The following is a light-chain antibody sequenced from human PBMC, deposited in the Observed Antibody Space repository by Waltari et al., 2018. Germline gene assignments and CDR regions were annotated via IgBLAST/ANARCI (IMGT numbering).Light chain of an antibody. CDR1: QNINSD. V-gene: IGKV3-15*01. Sequence: EIVMTQSPGTLSMSPGERATLSCRARQNINSDLAWYQQNPGQAPRLLIYGAFTRATGSPGRFTGSGSGTEFTLTINSLQSEDSAIYYCQQYNQWPPALTFGGGTKVEIK. J-gene: IGKJ4*01. CDR2: GAF. CDR3: QQYNQWPPALT.